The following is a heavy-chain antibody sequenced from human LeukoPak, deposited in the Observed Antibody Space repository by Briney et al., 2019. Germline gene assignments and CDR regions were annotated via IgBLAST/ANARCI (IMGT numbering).Heavy chain of an antibody. CDR3: ARSGAAAGTIVSKKYFQH. CDR1: GGSLSSGDYY. Sequence: SETLSLTCTVSGGSLSSGDYYWSWIRQPPGKGLEWIGYIYYSGSTYYNPSLKSRVTISVDTSKNQFSLKLSSVTAADTAVYYCARSGAAAGTIVSKKYFQHWGQGTLVTVSS. J-gene: IGHJ1*01. CDR2: IYYSGST. D-gene: IGHD6-13*01. V-gene: IGHV4-30-4*01.